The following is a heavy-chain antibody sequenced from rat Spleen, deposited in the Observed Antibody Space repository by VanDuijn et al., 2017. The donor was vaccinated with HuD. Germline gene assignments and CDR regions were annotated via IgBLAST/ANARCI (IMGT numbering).Heavy chain of an antibody. CDR3: ARYYSSYTPFAY. V-gene: IGHV1-57*01. D-gene: IGHD1-2*01. J-gene: IGHJ3*01. CDR2: INTGSGGT. Sequence: QVQLQQSGPELAKPGSSVKISCKASGYTFTSYDISWIKQTTGQGLEYFGYINTGSGGTFYNEKFKGKATLTVDKSSSTAFMQLSSLTPEDTAVYYCARYYSSYTPFAYWGQGTLVTVSS. CDR1: GYTFTSYD.